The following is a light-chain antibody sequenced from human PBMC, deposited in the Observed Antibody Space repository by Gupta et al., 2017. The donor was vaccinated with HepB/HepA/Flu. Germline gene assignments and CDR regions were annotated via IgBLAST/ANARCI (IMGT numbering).Light chain of an antibody. V-gene: IGKV1-39*01. Sequence: DIQMTQSPSSLSASVGDRVTITCRASQGISSSLSWYQQKPGTAPKLLIYRAFSLQSGVPSRFSGSGSGTDFTLTITRLQPEDSATYFCQQTYGTPYTFGQWPQLEIK. CDR2: RAF. J-gene: IGKJ2*01. CDR1: QGISSS. CDR3: QQTYGTPYT.